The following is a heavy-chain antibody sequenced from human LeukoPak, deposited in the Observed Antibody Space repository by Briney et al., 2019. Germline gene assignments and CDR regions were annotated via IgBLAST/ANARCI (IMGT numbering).Heavy chain of an antibody. CDR1: GFTFSSYA. J-gene: IGHJ4*02. CDR2: ISGSGGNT. D-gene: IGHD3-22*01. Sequence: GGSLRLSCAASGFTFSSYAMSWVRLAPGKGLEWVSAISGSGGNTYYADSVKGRFTISRDNSKNTLYLQMNSLRAEATAMYYCARGDDSGYYDYFDYWGQGALVTVSS. V-gene: IGHV3-23*01. CDR3: ARGDDSGYYDYFDY.